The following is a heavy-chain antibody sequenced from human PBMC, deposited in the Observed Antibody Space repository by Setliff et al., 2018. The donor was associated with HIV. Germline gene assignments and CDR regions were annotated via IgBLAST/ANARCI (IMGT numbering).Heavy chain of an antibody. Sequence: SETLSLTCTVSGGSVNGHYWNWIRLTPGKGLEWIGSISYSGSTNYNPSLKSRVTISVDTSRNEFSLKLSSVTAADTAVYYCATDPISYCTGGNCHSGRFASWGQGTLVTVSS. CDR3: ATDPISYCTGGNCHSGRFAS. CDR1: GGSVNGHY. CDR2: ISYSGST. D-gene: IGHD2-15*01. V-gene: IGHV4-59*02. J-gene: IGHJ4*02.